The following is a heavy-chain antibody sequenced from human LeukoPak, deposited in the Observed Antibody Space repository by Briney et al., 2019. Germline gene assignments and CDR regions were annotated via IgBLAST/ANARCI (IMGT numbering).Heavy chain of an antibody. V-gene: IGHV4-34*01. J-gene: IGHJ5*02. CDR3: ARGPASGSDFAWFDP. CDR1: GGSLSNYY. D-gene: IGHD3-10*01. CDR2: INHSGST. Sequence: SETLSLTCAVYGGSLSNYYWSWIRQPPGKGLEWEGEINHSGSTKFNPSLKSRVTILVAMSKSQFSLELRSVTAADTAVYYCARGPASGSDFAWFDPWGQGTLVTVSS.